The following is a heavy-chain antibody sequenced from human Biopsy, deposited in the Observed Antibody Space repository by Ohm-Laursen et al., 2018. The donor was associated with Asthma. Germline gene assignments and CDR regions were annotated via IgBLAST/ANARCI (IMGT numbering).Heavy chain of an antibody. D-gene: IGHD6-19*01. CDR3: VRAVRNEQWLAPFDY. Sequence: SQTLSLTCSVYGGSISSFYWSWIRQSPEKGLEWMGYVYWTGSTNYNPSLKSRIPMSVDTSKNRMFLELTSVTAADTAIYYCVRAVRNEQWLAPFDYWGQGKPVTVSS. J-gene: IGHJ4*02. CDR2: VYWTGST. CDR1: GGSISSFY. V-gene: IGHV4-59*01.